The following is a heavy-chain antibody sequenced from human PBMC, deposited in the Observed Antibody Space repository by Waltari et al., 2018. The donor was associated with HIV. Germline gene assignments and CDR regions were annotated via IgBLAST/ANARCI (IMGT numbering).Heavy chain of an antibody. CDR2: IYYSGST. CDR3: ARYRGTTVVLDY. Sequence: QLQLQESGPGLVKPSETLSLTCTVSGGSISSSSYYWGWIRQPPGKGLEWIGSIYYSGSTYYNPSLKSRVTISVDTSKNQFSLKLSSVTAADTAVYYCARYRGTTVVLDYWGQGTLVTVSS. J-gene: IGHJ4*02. V-gene: IGHV4-39*01. D-gene: IGHD4-17*01. CDR1: GGSISSSSYY.